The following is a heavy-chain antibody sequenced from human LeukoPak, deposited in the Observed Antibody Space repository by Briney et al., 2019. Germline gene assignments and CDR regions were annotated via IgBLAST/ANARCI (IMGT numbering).Heavy chain of an antibody. CDR1: GESFSGYY. CDR3: ARWFTDY. D-gene: IGHD3-10*01. V-gene: IGHV4-34*01. J-gene: IGHJ4*02. Sequence: TSETLSLTCAVYGESFSGYYWSWIRQPPGKGLEWIGEINHSGSTNYNPSLKSRVTISVDTSKNQFSLKLSSVTAADTAVYYCARWFTDYWGQGTLVTVSS. CDR2: INHSGST.